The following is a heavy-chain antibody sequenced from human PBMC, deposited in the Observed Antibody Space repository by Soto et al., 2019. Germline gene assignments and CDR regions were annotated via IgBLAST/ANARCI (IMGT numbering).Heavy chain of an antibody. CDR1: GGTFSSYT. Sequence: QVQLVQSGAEVKKPGSSVKVSCKASGGTFSSYTISWVRQAPGQGLEWMGRIIPILGIANYAQKFQGRVTITADNSTSTADMELSSLRSEATAVYYCARGGNYYDSSGRYGMDVWGQGSTVTVSS. J-gene: IGHJ6*02. CDR2: IIPILGIA. V-gene: IGHV1-69*02. CDR3: ARGGNYYDSSGRYGMDV. D-gene: IGHD3-22*01.